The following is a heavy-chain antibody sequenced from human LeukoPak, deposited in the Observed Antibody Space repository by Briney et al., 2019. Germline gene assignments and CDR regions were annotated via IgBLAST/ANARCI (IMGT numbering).Heavy chain of an antibody. CDR2: LHSSGST. CDR1: GGSISSYY. CDR3: ARKSLRQNYFDY. Sequence: PSETLTLTCTVSGGSISSYYWNWIRQPAGRGLEWIGRLHSSGSTNYSPSLKSRVTLSLDTSKNQSSLNLSSVTAADTAVYYCARKSLRQNYFDYWGQGILVTVSS. J-gene: IGHJ4*02. V-gene: IGHV4-4*07. D-gene: IGHD5/OR15-5a*01.